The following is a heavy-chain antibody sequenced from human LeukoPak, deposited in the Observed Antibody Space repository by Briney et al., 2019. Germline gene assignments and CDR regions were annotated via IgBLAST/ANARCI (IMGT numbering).Heavy chain of an antibody. CDR1: GGSFSSYY. CDR3: ARGGGYSYGHSLSFDH. V-gene: IGHV4-59*12. Sequence: SETLSLTCTVSGGSFSSYYWRWIRQPPGKGLEWVGDMSYSGSNNYCPSLKRRVTISVDTSKSQFSLKLTSVTAADTAVYYCARGGGYSYGHSLSFDHWGQGTLVTVSS. J-gene: IGHJ4*02. D-gene: IGHD5-18*01. CDR2: MSYSGSN.